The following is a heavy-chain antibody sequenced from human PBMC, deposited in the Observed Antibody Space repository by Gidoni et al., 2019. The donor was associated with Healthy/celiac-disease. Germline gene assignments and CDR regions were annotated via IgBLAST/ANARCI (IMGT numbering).Heavy chain of an antibody. J-gene: IGHJ4*02. D-gene: IGHD1-26*01. CDR3: ARDLVGARGFDY. Sequence: EVQLVESGGGLVKPGGSLRLSCAASGFTFSSYSMNWVRQAPGKGLEWVSSISSSSSYIYYADSVKGRFTISRDNAKNSLYLQMNSLRAEDTAVYYCARDLVGARGFDYWGQGTLVTVSS. V-gene: IGHV3-21*01. CDR2: ISSSSSYI. CDR1: GFTFSSYS.